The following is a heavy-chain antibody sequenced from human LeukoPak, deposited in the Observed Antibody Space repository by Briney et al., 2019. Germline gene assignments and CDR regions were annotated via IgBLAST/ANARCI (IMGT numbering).Heavy chain of an antibody. V-gene: IGHV1-69*05. J-gene: IGHJ3*02. Sequence: GASVKVSCKASGGTSSSYAISWVRQAPGQGLEWMGRIIPIFGTANYAQKFQGRVTITTDESTSTAYMELSSLRSEDTAVYYCARDDQHLDTMTAFDIWGQGTMVTVSS. CDR1: GGTSSSYA. CDR2: IIPIFGTA. CDR3: ARDDQHLDTMTAFDI. D-gene: IGHD3-22*01.